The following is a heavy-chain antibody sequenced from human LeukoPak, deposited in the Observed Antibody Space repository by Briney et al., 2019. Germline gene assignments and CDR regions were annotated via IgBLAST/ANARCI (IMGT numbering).Heavy chain of an antibody. J-gene: IGHJ6*03. Sequence: HSGGSLRLSCAASGFTFSSYEMNWVRQAPGKGLEWVSYISSSGSTIYYADSVKGRFTLSRDNAKNSLYLQMNSLRAEDTAVYYCATSLSGWGTYHYMNVWGKGTTVTISS. D-gene: IGHD6-19*01. CDR2: ISSSGSTI. CDR1: GFTFSSYE. CDR3: ATSLSGWGTYHYMNV. V-gene: IGHV3-48*03.